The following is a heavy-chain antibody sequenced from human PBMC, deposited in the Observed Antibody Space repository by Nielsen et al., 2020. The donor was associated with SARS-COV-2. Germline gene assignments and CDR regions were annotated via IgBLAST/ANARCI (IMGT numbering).Heavy chain of an antibody. V-gene: IGHV2-26*01. CDR3: ARTSFYYDTSGYYKRIGFDY. CDR2: IFSNDEK. D-gene: IGHD3-22*01. J-gene: IGHJ4*02. Sequence: WIRQPPGKALEWLAHIFSNDEKSYSTSLKSRLTISKDTSKNQVVLTLTNVDPVDTATYSCARTSFYYDTSGYYKRIGFDYWGQGTLVTVSS.